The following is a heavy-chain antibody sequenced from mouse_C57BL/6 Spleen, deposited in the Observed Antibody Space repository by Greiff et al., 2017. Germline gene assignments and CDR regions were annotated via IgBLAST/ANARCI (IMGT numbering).Heavy chain of an antibody. Sequence: VQLKQSGPELVKPGASVKIPCKASGYTFTDYNMDWVKQSHGKSLEWIGDINPNNGGTIYNQKFKGKATLTVDKSSSTAYMELRSLTSEDTAVYYCARSIYDGYYDAMDYWGQGTSVTVSS. CDR3: ARSIYDGYYDAMDY. CDR2: INPNNGGT. D-gene: IGHD2-3*01. V-gene: IGHV1-18*01. CDR1: GYTFTDYN. J-gene: IGHJ4*01.